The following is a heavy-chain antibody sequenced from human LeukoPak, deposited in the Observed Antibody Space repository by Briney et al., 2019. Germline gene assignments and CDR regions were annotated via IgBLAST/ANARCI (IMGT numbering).Heavy chain of an antibody. V-gene: IGHV3-23*01. CDR3: AKIHDWNNDAFKV. Sequence: GGSLRLSCAASGFTFNSYGMNWVRKAPGQGLERVAGVRGSGDATYYADSVKGRFTISRDNYQNTLYLQMNSLRAEDTAVYYCAKIHDWNNDAFKVGGQGTMVTVSS. CDR2: VRGSGDAT. J-gene: IGHJ3*01. CDR1: GFTFNSYG. D-gene: IGHD1/OR15-1a*01.